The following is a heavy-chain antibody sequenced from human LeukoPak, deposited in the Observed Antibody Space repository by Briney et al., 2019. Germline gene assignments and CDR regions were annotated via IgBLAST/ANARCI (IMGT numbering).Heavy chain of an antibody. V-gene: IGHV3-33*01. CDR2: IWYDGSNK. CDR3: ARDKFRFDY. J-gene: IGHJ4*02. CDR1: GFTFSYYD. Sequence: GGSLRLSCAASGFTFSYYDMHWVRQAPGKGLEWVAVIWYDGSNKYSADSVKGRFTISRDNSKNTLYLQMNSLRAEDTAVYYCARDKFRFDYWGQGTLVTASS.